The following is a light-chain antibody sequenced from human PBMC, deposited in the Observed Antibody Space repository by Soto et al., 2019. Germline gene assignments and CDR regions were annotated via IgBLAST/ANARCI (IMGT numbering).Light chain of an antibody. CDR2: GAS. Sequence: EVMMTQSPATLSVSPGERATLSFRASQRISSNLAWYQQRPGQAPRLLIYGASTRAPGIPARFSGSGSETDFTLTISSLQPDDFATYYCQHYNSYSEAFGQGTKVDI. CDR3: QHYNSYSEA. J-gene: IGKJ1*01. CDR1: QRISSN. V-gene: IGKV3-15*01.